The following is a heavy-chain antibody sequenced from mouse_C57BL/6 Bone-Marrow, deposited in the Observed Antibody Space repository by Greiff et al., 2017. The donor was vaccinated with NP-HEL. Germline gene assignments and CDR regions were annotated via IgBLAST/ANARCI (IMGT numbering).Heavy chain of an antibody. CDR2: IDPENGDT. J-gene: IGHJ1*03. D-gene: IGHD2-1*01. V-gene: IGHV14-4*01. CDR3: TTWGNLYYGRYFDV. Sequence: EVQLQESGAELVRPGASVKLSCTASGFNIKDDYMHWVKQRPEQGLEWIGWIDPENGDTEYPSKFQGKATITADTSSNTAYLQLSSLTSEDTAVYYCTTWGNLYYGRYFDVWGTGTTVTVSS. CDR1: GFNIKDDY.